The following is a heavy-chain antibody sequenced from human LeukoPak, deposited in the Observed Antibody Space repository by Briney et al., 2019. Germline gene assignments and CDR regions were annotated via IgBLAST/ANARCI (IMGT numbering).Heavy chain of an antibody. CDR2: ISFTGGTT. CDR3: VKNGDRGAYCSGGSCYPYYYYYMDV. V-gene: IGHV3-23*01. J-gene: IGHJ6*03. D-gene: IGHD2-15*01. Sequence: PGGSLRLSCAASGFTFNSYGLSWVRQAPGKGLEWVSSISFTGGTTYYADSVKGRFTISRDNSKDTLYLQMNSVRAEDTAIYYCVKNGDRGAYCSGGSCYPYYYYYMDVWGKGTTVTISS. CDR1: GFTFNSYG.